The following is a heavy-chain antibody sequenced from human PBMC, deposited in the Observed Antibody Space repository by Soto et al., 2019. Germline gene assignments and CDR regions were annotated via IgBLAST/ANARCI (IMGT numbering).Heavy chain of an antibody. CDR1: GDSISRGYH. CDR2: IYHSGTT. J-gene: IGHJ1*01. CDR3: ARGQRSRDYYDSSGYYYSAEYFQH. V-gene: IGHV4-38-2*01. D-gene: IGHD3-22*01. Sequence: SETLSLTCAVSGDSISRGYHWAWIRQPPGKGLEWVASIYHSGTTYYNPSLKSRVTISVDRSKNQFSLKLSSVTAADTAVYYCARGQRSRDYYDSSGYYYSAEYFQHWGQGTLVTVSS.